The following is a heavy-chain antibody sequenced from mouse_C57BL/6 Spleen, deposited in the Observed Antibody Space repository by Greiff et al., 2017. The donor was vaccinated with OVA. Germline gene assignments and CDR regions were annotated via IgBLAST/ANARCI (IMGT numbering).Heavy chain of an antibody. Sequence: QVQLQQPGAELVKPGASVKLSCKASGYTFTSYWMHWVKQRPGQGLEWIGMIHPNSGSTNYNEKFKSKATLTVDKSSSTAYMQLSSLTSEDSAVYYCAHYGSSYTYFDVWGTGTTVTVSS. J-gene: IGHJ1*03. D-gene: IGHD1-1*01. CDR2: IHPNSGST. CDR1: GYTFTSYW. V-gene: IGHV1-64*01. CDR3: AHYGSSYTYFDV.